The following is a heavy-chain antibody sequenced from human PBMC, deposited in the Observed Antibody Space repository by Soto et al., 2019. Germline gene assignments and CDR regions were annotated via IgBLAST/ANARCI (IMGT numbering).Heavy chain of an antibody. Sequence: EVQLLESGGGLVQPGGSLRLSCAASGFTFSSYAMSWVRQAPGKGLEWVAAISGSGRRSFYADSVKGRFTISRDNSKNTLYLQMNSLRAEDTAVYYCAKDSRSEQGLGALDYWGQGTLVTVSS. D-gene: IGHD1-26*01. CDR1: GFTFSSYA. CDR3: AKDSRSEQGLGALDY. V-gene: IGHV3-23*01. CDR2: ISGSGRRS. J-gene: IGHJ4*02.